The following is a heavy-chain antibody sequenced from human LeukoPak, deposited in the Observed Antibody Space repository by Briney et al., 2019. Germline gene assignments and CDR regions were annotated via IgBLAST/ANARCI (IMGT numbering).Heavy chain of an antibody. V-gene: IGHV1-69*06. J-gene: IGHJ4*02. CDR1: GGTFSSYA. CDR3: ARGNCGGDCYPDY. D-gene: IGHD2-21*02. CDR2: IIPIFGTA. Sequence: ASVKVSCKASGGTFSSYAISWVRQAPGQGLEWMGGIIPIFGTANYAQKFQGRVTITADKSTSTAYMELSSLRSEDTAVYYCARGNCGGDCYPDYCGQGTLVTVSS.